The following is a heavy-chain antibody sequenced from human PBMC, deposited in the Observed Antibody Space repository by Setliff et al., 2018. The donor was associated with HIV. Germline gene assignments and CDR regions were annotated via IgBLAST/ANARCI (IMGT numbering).Heavy chain of an antibody. V-gene: IGHV3-49*04. D-gene: IGHD3-22*01. J-gene: IGHJ6*02. CDR3: STFSYYYDASAPFDYYDGMDV. CDR2: IKSKRDGGTS. Sequence: GGSLRLSCTASGFTFGDYAMSWVRQAPGKGLEWVGFIKSKRDGGTSDYAASVKGRFTISRDDSKNTLYLQLSSLKTEDTALYYCSTFSYYYDASAPFDYYDGMDVWGQGTTVTVSS. CDR1: GFTFGDYA.